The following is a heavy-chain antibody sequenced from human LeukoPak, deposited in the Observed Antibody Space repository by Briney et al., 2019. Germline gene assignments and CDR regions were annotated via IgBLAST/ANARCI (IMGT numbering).Heavy chain of an antibody. Sequence: PGGSLRLSCVGPGLPFSGSELNWVRQAPGKGLEWVSYIKHDGSLKTYADSVKGRFTISRDDTRSSLSLQMNSLRPEDTAIYYCARRFRDWGQGILVTVS. J-gene: IGHJ4*02. V-gene: IGHV3-48*03. D-gene: IGHD5-24*01. CDR2: IKHDGSLK. CDR3: ARRFRD. CDR1: GLPFSGSE.